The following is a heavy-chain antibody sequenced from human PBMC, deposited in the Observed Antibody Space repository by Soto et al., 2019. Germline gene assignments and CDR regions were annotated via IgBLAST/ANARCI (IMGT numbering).Heavy chain of an antibody. CDR1: GFTFSSYA. V-gene: IGHV3-23*01. D-gene: IGHD3-10*01. Sequence: EVQLFESGGGLVQPGGSLRLSCAASGFTFSSYAMSWVRQAPGKGLEWVSAISGSGGSTYYAYSVKGRFTISRDNSQHTLYLQMNSLKAEDTAVYYCAKDNPYYYGSGSDYWGQGTLVSVSS. CDR3: AKDNPYYYGSGSDY. CDR2: ISGSGGST. J-gene: IGHJ4*02.